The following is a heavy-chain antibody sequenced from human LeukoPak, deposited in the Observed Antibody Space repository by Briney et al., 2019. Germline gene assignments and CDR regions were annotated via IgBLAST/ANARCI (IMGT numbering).Heavy chain of an antibody. J-gene: IGHJ5*02. CDR2: ISSSTVHT. D-gene: IGHD3-22*01. CDR1: GFTFSDYY. V-gene: IGHV3-11*05. Sequence: GGSLRLSCAASGFTFSDYYMSWIRQAPGKGLEWMSHISSSTVHTTYADSVKGRFTISRDNAKNSLFLQMNSLRAEDTAVYYCERDRFDRSGSNWFDPWGQGTLVTVSS. CDR3: ERDRFDRSGSNWFDP.